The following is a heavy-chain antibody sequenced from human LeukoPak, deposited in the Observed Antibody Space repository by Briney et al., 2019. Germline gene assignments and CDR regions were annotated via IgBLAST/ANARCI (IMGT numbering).Heavy chain of an antibody. Sequence: SETLSLTCAVYGGSFSGYYWSWICQPPGKGLEWIGEINHSGSTNYNPSLKSRVTISVDTSKNQFSLKLSSVTAADTAVYYCARGPKGYGSGYPDYWGQGTLVTVSS. CDR2: INHSGST. CDR1: GGSFSGYY. J-gene: IGHJ4*02. V-gene: IGHV4-34*01. D-gene: IGHD3-10*01. CDR3: ARGPKGYGSGYPDY.